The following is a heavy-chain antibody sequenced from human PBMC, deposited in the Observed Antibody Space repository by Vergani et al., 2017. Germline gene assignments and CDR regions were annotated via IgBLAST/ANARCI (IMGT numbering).Heavy chain of an antibody. CDR3: ARDCTSGGCPDNYGMDV. Sequence: QVQLVESGGGVVQPGRSLRLSCVASGFAFRTYGMHWVRQAPGKGLEWVAIIWYDGSNTYYADSVKGRFTVSRDNSRNTLFLQMNSLRAEDAAVYYCARDCTSGGCPDNYGMDVWGQGATVTVSS. CDR2: IWYDGSNT. V-gene: IGHV3-33*01. J-gene: IGHJ6*02. D-gene: IGHD2-8*01. CDR1: GFAFRTYG.